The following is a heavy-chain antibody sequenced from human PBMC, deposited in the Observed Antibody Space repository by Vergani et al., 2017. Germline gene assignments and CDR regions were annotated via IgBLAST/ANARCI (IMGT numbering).Heavy chain of an antibody. V-gene: IGHV3-48*01. Sequence: EVQLVESGGGLVQPGGSLRLSCAASGFTFSSYSMNWVRQAPGKGLEWVSYISSSSSTIYYADSVKGRFTISRDNAKNSLYLQMNSLRAEDTTVYYCARDSSGWSNWFDPWGQGTLVTDSS. J-gene: IGHJ5*02. CDR3: ARDSSGWSNWFDP. CDR1: GFTFSSYS. D-gene: IGHD6-19*01. CDR2: ISSSSSTI.